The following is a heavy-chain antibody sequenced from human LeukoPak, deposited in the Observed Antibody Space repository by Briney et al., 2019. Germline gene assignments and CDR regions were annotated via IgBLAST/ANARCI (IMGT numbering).Heavy chain of an antibody. CDR3: ARVIYSGWEGELSD. D-gene: IGHD6-19*01. Sequence: GGSLRLSCAASGFTVSSYWMHWVRQAPGKGLGWVSRINSEVSTTSYADSGMGRFTISRDNAKNTLYLQMNSLRAEDTAVYYCARVIYSGWEGELSDWGQGTLVTVSS. V-gene: IGHV3-74*01. J-gene: IGHJ4*02. CDR1: GFTVSSYW. CDR2: INSEVSTT.